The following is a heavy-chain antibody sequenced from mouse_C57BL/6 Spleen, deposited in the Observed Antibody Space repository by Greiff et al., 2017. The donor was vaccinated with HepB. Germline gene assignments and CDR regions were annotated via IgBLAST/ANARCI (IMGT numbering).Heavy chain of an antibody. J-gene: IGHJ3*01. D-gene: IGHD3-3*01. V-gene: IGHV1-50*01. CDR3: ARGGRGFAY. Sequence: QVQLQQPGAELVKPGASVKLSCKASGYTFTSYWMQWVKQRPGQGLEWIGEIDPSDSYTNYNQKFKGKATLTVDTSSSTAYMQHSSLTSEDSAVYYCARGGRGFAYWGQGTLVTVSA. CDR1: GYTFTSYW. CDR2: IDPSDSYT.